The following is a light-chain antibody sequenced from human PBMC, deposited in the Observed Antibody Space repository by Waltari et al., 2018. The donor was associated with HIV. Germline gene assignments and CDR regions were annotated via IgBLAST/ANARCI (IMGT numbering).Light chain of an antibody. CDR1: GPTIGSNP. CDR2: SNN. Sequence: QSVLTQPPSASGTPGQRVTIPCSGIGPTIGSNPINRSRQLPGTAPKLLIYSNNKWPSGVPDRFSGAKSGTSASLAISGLQSEDEADYYCAAWDDSLHGYVFGTGTKVTVV. V-gene: IGLV1-44*01. J-gene: IGLJ1*01. CDR3: AAWDDSLHGYV.